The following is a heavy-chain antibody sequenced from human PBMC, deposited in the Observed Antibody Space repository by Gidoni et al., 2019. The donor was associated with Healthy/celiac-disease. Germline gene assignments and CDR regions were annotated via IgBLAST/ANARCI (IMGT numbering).Heavy chain of an antibody. CDR2: INHSGST. CDR1: GGSFSGYY. V-gene: IGHV4-34*01. CDR3: ARAGARYYYDSSGSLPY. Sequence: VQLQQWGAGLLKPSETLSLTCAVYGGSFSGYYWRWIRQPPGKGLEWIGEINHSGSTNYNPSLKSRVTISVDTSKNQFSLKLSSVTAADTAVYYCARAGARYYYDSSGSLPYWGQGTLVTVSS. J-gene: IGHJ4*02. D-gene: IGHD3-22*01.